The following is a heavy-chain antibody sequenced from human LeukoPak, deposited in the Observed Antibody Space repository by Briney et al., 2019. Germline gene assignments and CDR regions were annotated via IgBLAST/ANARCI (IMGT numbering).Heavy chain of an antibody. J-gene: IGHJ6*02. D-gene: IGHD5-12*01. CDR2: ISGIGGST. V-gene: IGHV3-23*01. CDR1: GFTFSSYA. CDR3: AREGSGYPDGMDV. Sequence: GGPLRHSCAASGFTFSSYAMRWVRQPPGKGLEWVSAISGIGGSTYYADSVKGRFTISRDNSKNTLYLQMNSLRAEDTAVYYCAREGSGYPDGMDVWGQGTTVTVSS.